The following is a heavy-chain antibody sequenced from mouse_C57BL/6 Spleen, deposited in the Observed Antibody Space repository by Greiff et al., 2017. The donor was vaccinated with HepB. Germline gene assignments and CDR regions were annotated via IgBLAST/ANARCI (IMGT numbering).Heavy chain of an antibody. Sequence: QVQLQQPGAELVMPGASVKLSCKASGYTFTSYWMHWVKQRPGQGLEWIGEIDPSDSYTNYNQKFKGKSTLTVDKSSSTAYMQLSSLTSEDSAVYYCARRGDYYGSHWYFDVWGTGTTVTVSS. CDR3: ARRGDYYGSHWYFDV. J-gene: IGHJ1*03. V-gene: IGHV1-69*01. CDR2: IDPSDSYT. D-gene: IGHD1-1*01. CDR1: GYTFTSYW.